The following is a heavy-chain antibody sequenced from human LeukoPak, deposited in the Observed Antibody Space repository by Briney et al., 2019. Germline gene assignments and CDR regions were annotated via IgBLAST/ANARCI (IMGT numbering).Heavy chain of an antibody. J-gene: IGHJ4*02. CDR1: GFTFSSYG. Sequence: GGSLRLSCAASGFTFSSYGMHWVRQAPGKGLEWVAVISYDGSNKYYADSVKGRFTISRDNSKNTLYLQMNSLRAEDTAVYYCAKSVESSGWYELDYWGQGTLVTVSS. CDR2: ISYDGSNK. CDR3: AKSVESSGWYELDY. D-gene: IGHD6-19*01. V-gene: IGHV3-30*18.